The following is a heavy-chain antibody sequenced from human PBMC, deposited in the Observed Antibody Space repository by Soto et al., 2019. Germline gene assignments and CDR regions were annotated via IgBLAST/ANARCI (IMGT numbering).Heavy chain of an antibody. CDR3: AGGWCGDY. CDR2: ISAHNGNT. CDR1: GYTFTSYG. Sequence: QVHLVQSGAEVKKPGASVKVSCKASGYTFTSYGITWVRQAPGQGLEWMGWISAHNGNTDYAQELQGRVIVTRDTLTRTADMELRTVRSDDTAGYYCAGGWCGDYWGQGPQVPVSA. J-gene: IGHJ4*02. V-gene: IGHV1-18*01. D-gene: IGHD2-21*01.